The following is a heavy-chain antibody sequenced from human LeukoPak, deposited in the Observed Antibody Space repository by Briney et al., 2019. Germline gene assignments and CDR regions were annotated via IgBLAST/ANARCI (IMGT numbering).Heavy chain of an antibody. D-gene: IGHD6-19*01. CDR1: GGTFSSYA. V-gene: IGHV1-69*04. CDR2: IIPILGIA. CDR3: ARDRIAVAGIFDY. J-gene: IGHJ4*02. Sequence: PRASVKVSCKASGGTFSSYAISWVRQAPGQGLEWMGRIIPILGIANYAQKFQGRVTITADKSTSTAYMELSSLGSEDTAVYYCARDRIAVAGIFDYWGQGTLVTVSS.